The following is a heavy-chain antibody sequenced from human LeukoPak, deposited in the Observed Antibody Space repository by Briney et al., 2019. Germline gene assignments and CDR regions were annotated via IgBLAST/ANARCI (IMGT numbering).Heavy chain of an antibody. J-gene: IGHJ4*02. Sequence: PGGSLRLSCAASGFTFSSYWMSWVRQAPGKGLEWVANIKQDGSEKYYVDSVKGRFTISRDNANNSLYLQMNSLRAEDTAVYYCASFCGGDCYSDFDYWGQGTLVTVSS. V-gene: IGHV3-7*01. CDR2: IKQDGSEK. CDR1: GFTFSSYW. D-gene: IGHD2-21*02. CDR3: ASFCGGDCYSDFDY.